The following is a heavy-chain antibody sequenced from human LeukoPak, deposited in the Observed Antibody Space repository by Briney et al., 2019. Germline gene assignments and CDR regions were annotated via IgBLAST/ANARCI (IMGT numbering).Heavy chain of an antibody. CDR1: GGSFSGYY. CDR2: INHSGST. CDR3: ARGPNLYCSSTSCWGSISYYYMDV. D-gene: IGHD2-2*01. V-gene: IGHV4-34*01. Sequence: SETLSLTCGVYGGSFSGYYWSWLRQPPGKGLEWIGEINHSGSTNYNSSLKSRVTISVDTSKNQFSLKLSSVTAADTAVYYCARGPNLYCSSTSCWGSISYYYMDVWGKGTTVTVSS. J-gene: IGHJ6*03.